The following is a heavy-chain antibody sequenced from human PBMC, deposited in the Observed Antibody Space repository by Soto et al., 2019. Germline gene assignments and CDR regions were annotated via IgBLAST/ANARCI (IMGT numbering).Heavy chain of an antibody. J-gene: IGHJ4*02. CDR2: ISAGSGNT. V-gene: IGHV1-3*01. CDR1: GYTSTNYG. CDR3: ANDIILIPGAKGIDY. Sequence: ASVKVSCKASGYTSTNYGIHWVRQAPGQRLEWMGWISAGSGNTKYSQKFQDRITITRDTSASTVYMELSSLRSDDTAVYYCANDIILIPGAKGIDYWGQAALVTVSS. D-gene: IGHD2-2*01.